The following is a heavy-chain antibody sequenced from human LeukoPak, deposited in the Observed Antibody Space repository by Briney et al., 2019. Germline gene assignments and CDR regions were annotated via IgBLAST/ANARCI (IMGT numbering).Heavy chain of an antibody. D-gene: IGHD2/OR15-2a*01. Sequence: GASVKVSFKASGYTFTSYGISWVRQAPGQGLEWMGCSSAYNGNTNYAQKLQGRVAITTETSTSNAYMQNRSLGSDATTVYYCARVVGHYFTNYYDYGMDVWGQGTTVTASS. J-gene: IGHJ6*02. CDR3: ARVVGHYFTNYYDYGMDV. V-gene: IGHV1-18*01. CDR1: GYTFTSYG. CDR2: SSAYNGNT.